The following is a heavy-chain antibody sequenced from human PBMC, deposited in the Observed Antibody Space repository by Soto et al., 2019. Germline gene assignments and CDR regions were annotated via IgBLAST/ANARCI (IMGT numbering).Heavy chain of an antibody. J-gene: IGHJ6*02. V-gene: IGHV3-74*01. D-gene: IGHD6-25*01. CDR1: GFTFSNYW. CDR3: ARESGNYFIGMDV. Sequence: EVQLVESGGGLVQPGGSLRLSCAASGFTFSNYWMHWVRQAPGKGLVWVSRINGDGGSTTYADSVKCRFTNSRDNAKNTLDLQMNNLGAEDTAVYYCARESGNYFIGMDVWGQGATVTVAS. CDR2: INGDGGST.